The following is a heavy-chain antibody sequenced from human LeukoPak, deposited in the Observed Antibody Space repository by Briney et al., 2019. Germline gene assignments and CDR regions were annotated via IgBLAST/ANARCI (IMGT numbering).Heavy chain of an antibody. Sequence: GGSLRLSCAASGFTFSGSAMHWVRQASGKGLEWVGRIRSKANSYATAYAASVKGRFTISRDDSKNTVYLQMNSLKTEDTAVYYCTRPFRGVTYWGQGTLVTVSS. CDR3: TRPFRGVTY. V-gene: IGHV3-73*01. J-gene: IGHJ4*02. D-gene: IGHD5-18*01. CDR1: GFTFSGSA. CDR2: IRSKANSYAT.